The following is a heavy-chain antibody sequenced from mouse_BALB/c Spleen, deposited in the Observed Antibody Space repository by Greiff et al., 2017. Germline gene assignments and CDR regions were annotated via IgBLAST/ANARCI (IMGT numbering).Heavy chain of an antibody. CDR3: TRYYGNFYAMDY. V-gene: IGHV1S127*01. CDR1: GYTFTSYW. D-gene: IGHD2-1*01. CDR2: IDPSDSYT. J-gene: IGHJ4*01. Sequence: QVQLQQPGAELVKPGASVKMSCKASGYTFTSYWMHWVKQRPGKGLEWIGVIDPSDSYTSYNQKFKGKATLTVDTSSSTAYMQLSSLTSEDSAVYYCTRYYGNFYAMDYWGQGTSVTVSS.